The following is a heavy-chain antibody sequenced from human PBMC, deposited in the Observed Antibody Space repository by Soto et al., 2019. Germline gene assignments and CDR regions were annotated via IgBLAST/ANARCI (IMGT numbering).Heavy chain of an antibody. D-gene: IGHD4-17*01. J-gene: IGHJ4*02. CDR3: ARDGDYDPGGYFDY. CDR2: ISSSSSYI. Sequence: GESLKISCAASGFTFSSYSMNWVRQAPGKGLEWVSSISSSSSYIYYADSVKGRFTISRDNAKNSLYLQMNSLRAEDTAVYYCARDGDYDPGGYFDYWGQGTLVTVSS. V-gene: IGHV3-21*01. CDR1: GFTFSSYS.